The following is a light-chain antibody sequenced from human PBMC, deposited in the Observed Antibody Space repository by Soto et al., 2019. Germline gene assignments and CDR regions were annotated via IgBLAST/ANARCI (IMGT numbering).Light chain of an antibody. J-gene: IGKJ1*01. CDR2: DAF. CDR1: QSISSW. V-gene: IGKV1-5*01. Sequence: ENQINQSPYALSAYVRLRTTITHGTSQSISSWLAWYQQKPLKARKRLIYDAFTGQSVVPSRYSGSVSVTEFTLTICYLQPDDVASYHWQQYEIYSSWTFGQGTKVDIK. CDR3: QQYEIYSSWT.